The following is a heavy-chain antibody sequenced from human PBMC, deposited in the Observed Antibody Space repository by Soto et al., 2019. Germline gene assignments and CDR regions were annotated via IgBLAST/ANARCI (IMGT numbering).Heavy chain of an antibody. CDR1: GDSIRSSNYY. CDR3: AREYTANAFDI. D-gene: IGHD5-18*01. V-gene: IGHV4-39*07. CDR2: IYYSGTA. J-gene: IGHJ3*02. Sequence: PSETLSLTCVVSGDSIRSSNYYWGWLRQSPVKGLEWIGSIYYSGTAYYNPSLKSRVTISIDTSKNQFSLKLSSVTAADTAVYYCAREYTANAFDIWGQGTMVTVSS.